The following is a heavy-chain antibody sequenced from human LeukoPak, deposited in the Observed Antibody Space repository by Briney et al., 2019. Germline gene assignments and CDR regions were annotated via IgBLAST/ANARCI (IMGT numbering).Heavy chain of an antibody. Sequence: PGASLRLSCAASGFTFSGYAMSWVRQSPGKGLEWVSTISGSGGSTYYADSVKGRFTISRDNSKNTLFLQMNSLRAEDTAVYYCARDRVENWFDPWGQGTLVTVSS. J-gene: IGHJ5*02. CDR3: ARDRVENWFDP. V-gene: IGHV3-23*01. CDR1: GFTFSGYA. CDR2: ISGSGGST. D-gene: IGHD3-10*01.